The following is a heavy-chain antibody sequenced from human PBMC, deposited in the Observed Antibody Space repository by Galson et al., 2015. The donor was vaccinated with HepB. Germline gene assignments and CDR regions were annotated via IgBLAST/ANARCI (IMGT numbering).Heavy chain of an antibody. CDR2: ISGSGGST. D-gene: IGHD6-6*01. CDR3: ASQGGSSDAFDI. CDR1: GFTFSSYA. V-gene: IGHV3-23*01. Sequence: SLRLSCAASGFTFSSYAMSWVRQAPGKGLEWVSAISGSGGSTYYADSVKGRFTISRDNSKNTLYLQMNSLRAEDTAVYYCASQGGSSDAFDIWGQGTMVTVSS. J-gene: IGHJ3*02.